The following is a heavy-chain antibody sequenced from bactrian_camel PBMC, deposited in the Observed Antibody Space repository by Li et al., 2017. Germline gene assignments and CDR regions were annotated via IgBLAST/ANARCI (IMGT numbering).Heavy chain of an antibody. Sequence: VQLVESGGESVQAGGSLRLSCVASRSLYSGACAGWLRQAPGKEREGVAANDSDGIASYADPVKGRFTISKDNANNTVNLMMNSLKPEDTAMYNCAAVRYGVTWYPLCRARSADFGYWGQGTQVTVS. CDR2: NDSDGIA. D-gene: IGHD6*01. J-gene: IGHJ6*01. CDR3: AAVRYGVTWYPLCRARSADFGY. V-gene: IGHV3S53*01. CDR1: RSLYSGAC.